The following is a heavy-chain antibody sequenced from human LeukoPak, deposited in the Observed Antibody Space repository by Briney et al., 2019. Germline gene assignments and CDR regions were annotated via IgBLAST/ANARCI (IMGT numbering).Heavy chain of an antibody. CDR1: GFTFSSYG. CDR2: IWYDGSNK. D-gene: IGHD5-18*01. CDR3: ARGGGYSYGLFDY. Sequence: GRSLRLFCAASGFTFSSYGMHWVRQAPGKGLEWVAVIWYDGSNKYYADSVKGRFTISRDNSKNTLYLQMNSLRAEDTAVYYCARGGGYSYGLFDYWGQGTLVTVSS. V-gene: IGHV3-33*01. J-gene: IGHJ4*02.